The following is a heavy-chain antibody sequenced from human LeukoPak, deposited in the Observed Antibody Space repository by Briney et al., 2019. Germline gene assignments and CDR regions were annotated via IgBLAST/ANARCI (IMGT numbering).Heavy chain of an antibody. CDR2: IYHSGST. J-gene: IGHJ4*02. V-gene: IGHV4-30-2*01. CDR3: ASGSGSYWKFDY. CDR1: GASISSGGYY. Sequence: PSETLSLTCSVSGASISSGGYYWSWIRQPPGKGLEWIGYIYHSGSTYYNPSLKSRVTISVGRSKNQFSLKLSSVTAADTAVYYCASGSGSYWKFDYWGQGTLVTVSS. D-gene: IGHD1-26*01.